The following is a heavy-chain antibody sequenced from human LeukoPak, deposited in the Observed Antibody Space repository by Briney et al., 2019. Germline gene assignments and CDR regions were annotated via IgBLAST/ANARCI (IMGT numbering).Heavy chain of an antibody. Sequence: SETLSLTCTVSGGSISSHYWSWIRQPPGKGLEWIGYIYYSGSTNYNPSLKSRVTKSVDTSKNQFSLKLSSVTAADTAVYYCARDVAAADYNWFDPWGQGTLVTVSS. CDR2: IYYSGST. J-gene: IGHJ5*02. CDR3: ARDVAAADYNWFDP. CDR1: GGSISSHY. V-gene: IGHV4-59*11. D-gene: IGHD6-13*01.